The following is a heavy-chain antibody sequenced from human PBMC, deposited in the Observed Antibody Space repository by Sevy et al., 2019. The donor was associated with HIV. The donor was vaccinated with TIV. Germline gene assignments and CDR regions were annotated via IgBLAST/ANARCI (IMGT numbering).Heavy chain of an antibody. CDR1: GYSISSGFY. J-gene: IGHJ4*02. CDR3: ARDPLGQTPGPDKDY. D-gene: IGHD3-16*01. V-gene: IGHV4-38-2*02. Sequence: SETLSLNCTVSGYSISSGFYWAWIRQPPGKGLEWIGNTHHAAATSCNPSLQSRVTISVDTSKNQFSLTLTSVTAADTAVYYCARDPLGQTPGPDKDYWGQGTLVTVSS. CDR2: THHAAAT.